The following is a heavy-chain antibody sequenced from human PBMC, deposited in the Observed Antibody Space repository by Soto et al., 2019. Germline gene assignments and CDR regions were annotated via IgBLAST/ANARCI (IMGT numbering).Heavy chain of an antibody. D-gene: IGHD3-10*01. Sequence: SETLSLTCTVSGVSVRSGIYYWGWIRQPPGKGLEWIGSIYYSGSTYYNPSLKSRVTISVDTSKNQFSLKLSSVTAADTAVYYCARHNYGSGSTYFDYWGQGTLVTVSS. J-gene: IGHJ4*02. V-gene: IGHV4-39*01. CDR1: GVSVRSGIYY. CDR3: ARHNYGSGSTYFDY. CDR2: IYYSGST.